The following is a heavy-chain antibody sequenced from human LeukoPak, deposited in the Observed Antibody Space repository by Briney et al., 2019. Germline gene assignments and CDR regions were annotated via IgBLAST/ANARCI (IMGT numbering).Heavy chain of an antibody. CDR2: ISSSSSYI. D-gene: IGHD6-25*01. CDR1: GFTFSSYG. J-gene: IGHJ4*02. V-gene: IGHV3-21*01. Sequence: GGSLRLSCAASGFTFSSYGMHWVRQAPGKGLEWVSCISSSSSYIYYADSVKGRFTISRDNAKNSLYLQMNSLRAEDTAVYYCARDPAPPRRGYYFDYWGQGTLVTVSS. CDR3: ARDPAPPRRGYYFDY.